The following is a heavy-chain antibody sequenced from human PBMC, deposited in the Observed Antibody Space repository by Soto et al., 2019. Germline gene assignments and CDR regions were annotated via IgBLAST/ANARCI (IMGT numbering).Heavy chain of an antibody. D-gene: IGHD6-25*01. Sequence: QVQLVQSGAEVKKPGSSVKVSCKASGGTFSSYTISWVRQAPGQGLEWMGRIIPILGIANYGQKFQGRVTITADKSTSTAYMELSSLRSEDTAVYYCAKSEARRWFDPWGQGTLVTVSS. CDR3: AKSEARRWFDP. V-gene: IGHV1-69*02. CDR1: GGTFSSYT. CDR2: IIPILGIA. J-gene: IGHJ5*02.